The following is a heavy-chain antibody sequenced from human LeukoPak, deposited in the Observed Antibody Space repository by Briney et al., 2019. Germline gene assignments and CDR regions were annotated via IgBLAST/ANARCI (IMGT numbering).Heavy chain of an antibody. J-gene: IGHJ6*02. Sequence: GGSLRLSCVASGFTFGKYWMSWVRQAPGKGLEWVANIKLDGSEKNYVDSVKGRFTISRDNTKNSLYLQMNSLRAEATAVYYCARDLSSSSPYYYYGMDVWGQGTTVTVSS. CDR1: GFTFGKYW. CDR3: ARDLSSSSPYYYYGMDV. V-gene: IGHV3-7*01. D-gene: IGHD6-6*01. CDR2: IKLDGSEK.